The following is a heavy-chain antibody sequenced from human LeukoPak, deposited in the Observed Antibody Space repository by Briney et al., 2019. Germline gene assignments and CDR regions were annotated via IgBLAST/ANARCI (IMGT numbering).Heavy chain of an antibody. CDR2: ISGGGGST. Sequence: GGSLRLSCAASGFTFSSYAMSWVRQAPGKGLEWVSAISGGGGSTYYADSVKGRFTISRDNFKNTLYLQMNSLRAEDTAVYYCAKDLRGRSPPSDDAFDIWGQGTMVTVSS. D-gene: IGHD6-6*01. V-gene: IGHV3-23*01. J-gene: IGHJ3*02. CDR1: GFTFSSYA. CDR3: AKDLRGRSPPSDDAFDI.